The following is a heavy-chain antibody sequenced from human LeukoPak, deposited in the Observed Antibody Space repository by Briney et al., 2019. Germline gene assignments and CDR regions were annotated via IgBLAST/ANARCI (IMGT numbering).Heavy chain of an antibody. D-gene: IGHD1-7*01. V-gene: IGHV3-7*01. J-gene: IGHJ4*02. CDR1: GFTFSSYW. Sequence: PGGSLRLSCAASGFTFSSYWMSWVRQAPGKGLEWVGQISHDGGEKYYVDSVRGRFTFSRDNAKNSLYLQMNSLRAEDTAVYYCARDSSGTTFDYWGQGTLVTVSS. CDR3: ARDSSGTTFDY. CDR2: ISHDGGEK.